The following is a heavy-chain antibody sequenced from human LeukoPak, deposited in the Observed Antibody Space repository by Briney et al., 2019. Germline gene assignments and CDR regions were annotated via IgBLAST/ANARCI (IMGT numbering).Heavy chain of an antibody. V-gene: IGHV3-21*04. D-gene: IGHD3-22*01. J-gene: IGHJ4*02. CDR3: AKDSHYDSSGYSLDH. CDR1: GFIFSSYS. Sequence: PGGSLRLSCAASGFIFSSYSMNWVRQAPGKGPEWVSSISSSSSYIYYADSVKGRFTISRDNAKNSLYLQMNSLRAEDTALYYCAKDSHYDSSGYSLDHWGQGTLVTVSS. CDR2: ISSSSSYI.